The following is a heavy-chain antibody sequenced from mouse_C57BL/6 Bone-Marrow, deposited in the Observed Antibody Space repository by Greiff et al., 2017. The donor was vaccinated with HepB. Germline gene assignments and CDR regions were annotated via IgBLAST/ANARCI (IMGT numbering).Heavy chain of an antibody. CDR3: ARHALYYSNYDYFDY. D-gene: IGHD2-5*01. J-gene: IGHJ2*01. CDR2: IDPNSGGT. V-gene: IGHV1-72*01. CDR1: GYTFTSYW. Sequence: QVQLQQPGAELVKPGASVKLSCKASGYTFTSYWMHWVKQRPGRGLEWIGRIDPNSGGTKYNEKFKSKATLTVDKPSSTAYMQLSSLTSEDSAVYYWARHALYYSNYDYFDYWGQGTTLTVSS.